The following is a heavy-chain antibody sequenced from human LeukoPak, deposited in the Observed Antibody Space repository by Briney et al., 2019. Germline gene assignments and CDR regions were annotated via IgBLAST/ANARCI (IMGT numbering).Heavy chain of an antibody. Sequence: GGSLRLSCAASGFTFSSYWMHWVRQAPGKGLEWVSRISSDGSSTSYADSVKGRFTISRDNAKNTLYLQMNSLRAEDKAVYYCASGVVVVAASRFSYYMDVWGKGTTVTVSS. CDR1: GFTFSSYW. V-gene: IGHV3-74*01. CDR2: ISSDGSST. J-gene: IGHJ6*03. D-gene: IGHD2-15*01. CDR3: ASGVVVVAASRFSYYMDV.